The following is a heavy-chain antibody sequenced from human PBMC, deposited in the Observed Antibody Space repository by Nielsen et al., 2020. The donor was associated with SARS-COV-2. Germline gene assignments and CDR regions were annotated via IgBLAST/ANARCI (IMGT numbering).Heavy chain of an antibody. V-gene: IGHV3-66*01. CDR1: GFTVSSNY. J-gene: IGHJ4*02. CDR2: IYSGGST. CDR3: ARDISSDF. D-gene: IGHD3-3*02. Sequence: GSLKISCAASGFTVSSNYMSWVRQAPGKGLEWVSVIYSGGSTYYADSVKGRFTISRDNSKNTLYLQMNSLRAEDTAVYYCARDISSDFWGQGTLVTVSS.